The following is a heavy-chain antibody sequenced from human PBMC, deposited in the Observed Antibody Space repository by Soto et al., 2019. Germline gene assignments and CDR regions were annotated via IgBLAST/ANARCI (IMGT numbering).Heavy chain of an antibody. CDR2: ISGSGGST. D-gene: IGHD3-22*01. CDR1: GFTFSSYA. Sequence: GGSLRLSCAASGFTFSSYAMSWVRQAPGKGLEWVSAISGSGGSTYYADSVKGRFTISRDNSKNTLYLQMNSLRAEDTAVYYCAKVGTVGTMIVVVIFRPMYFDYWGQGTLVTVSS. CDR3: AKVGTVGTMIVVVIFRPMYFDY. J-gene: IGHJ4*02. V-gene: IGHV3-23*01.